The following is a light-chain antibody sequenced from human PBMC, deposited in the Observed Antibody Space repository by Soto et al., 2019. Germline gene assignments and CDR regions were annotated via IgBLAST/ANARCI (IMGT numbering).Light chain of an antibody. CDR2: DDK. V-gene: IGLV6-57*03. J-gene: IGLJ3*02. Sequence: FMLTQPHSVAGSPGQTVTISCSRSSGSIASHYLRWYQERPGSAPTPVIYDDKQRPSGVPDRFAGSTDTSSNSASLTISGLKTEDEADYVCQSYGGRSVFGGGTKLTVL. CDR1: SGSIASHY. CDR3: QSYGGRSV.